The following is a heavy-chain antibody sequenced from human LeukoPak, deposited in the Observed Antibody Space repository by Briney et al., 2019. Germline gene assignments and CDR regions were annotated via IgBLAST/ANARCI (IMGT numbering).Heavy chain of an antibody. CDR3: AKDIDEQYSSGWYYY. J-gene: IGHJ4*02. D-gene: IGHD6-19*01. V-gene: IGHV3-9*01. CDR1: GFTFDDYA. Sequence: AGGSLRLSCAASGFTFDDYAMHWVRQAPGKGLEWVSGISWNSGSIGYADSVKGRFTISRDNAKNSLYLQMNSLRAEDTALYYCAKDIDEQYSSGWYYYWGQGTLVTVSS. CDR2: ISWNSGSI.